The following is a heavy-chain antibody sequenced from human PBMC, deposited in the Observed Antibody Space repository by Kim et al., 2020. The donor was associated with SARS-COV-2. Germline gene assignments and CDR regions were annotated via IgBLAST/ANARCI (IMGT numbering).Heavy chain of an antibody. Sequence: GGSLRLSWEVSGLTFGNFSLDWVRQAHGVELEWVGGMRNRANSKTKEYAAAVKDRFTIYRDDGRNSLYLQMSSLKPDDTAVYHCTRGYSGAPVYAFDIWGQGTMVTVSS. CDR3: TRGYSGAPVYAFDI. V-gene: IGHV3-72*01. CDR2: MRNRANSKTK. D-gene: IGHD5-12*01. J-gene: IGHJ3*02. CDR1: GLTFGNFS.